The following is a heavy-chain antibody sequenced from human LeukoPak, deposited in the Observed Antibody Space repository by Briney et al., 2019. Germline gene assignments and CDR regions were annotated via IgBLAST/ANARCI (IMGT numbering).Heavy chain of an antibody. V-gene: IGHV5-51*01. Sequence: GESLKISCKGSGYSFTSYWIGWVRQMPGKGLKWMGITYPGDSDARYSPSFQGQVTISADKFISTAYLQWSSLKASDTAMYYCARRRDLYSGSYYPFDYWGQGTLVTVSS. J-gene: IGHJ4*02. D-gene: IGHD1-26*01. CDR3: ARRRDLYSGSYYPFDY. CDR2: TYPGDSDA. CDR1: GYSFTSYW.